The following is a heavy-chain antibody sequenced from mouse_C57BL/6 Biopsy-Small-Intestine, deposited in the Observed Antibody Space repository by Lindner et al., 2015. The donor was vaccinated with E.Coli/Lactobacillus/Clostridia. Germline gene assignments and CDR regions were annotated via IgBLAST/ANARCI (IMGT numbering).Heavy chain of an antibody. D-gene: IGHD3-3*01. V-gene: IGHV1-81*01. CDR3: ATLQGETAMEPSNWFDP. CDR2: IIPILSIA. CDR1: GGTFSNNG. Sequence: SVKVSCKASGGTFSNNGISWVRQAPGQGLEWMGRIIPILSIANYAEKFQGRVTITADKYTSTGHMELSSLRSEDTAVYYCATLQGETAMEPSNWFDPWGQGTLVTVSS. J-gene: IGHJ4*01.